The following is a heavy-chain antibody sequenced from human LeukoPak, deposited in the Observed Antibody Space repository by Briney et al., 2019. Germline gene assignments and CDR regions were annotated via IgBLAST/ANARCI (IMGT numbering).Heavy chain of an antibody. D-gene: IGHD3-10*01. CDR1: GFTVSSNY. V-gene: IGHV3-53*01. CDR3: SSMVRGVTYYLDY. Sequence: GGSLRLSCAASGFTVSSNYMSWVRQAPGKGLEWVSVIYSGGSTYYADSVKGRFIISRDNSKNTLYLQMNSLRAEDTAVYYCSSMVRGVTYYLDYWGQGTLVTVSS. J-gene: IGHJ4*02. CDR2: IYSGGST.